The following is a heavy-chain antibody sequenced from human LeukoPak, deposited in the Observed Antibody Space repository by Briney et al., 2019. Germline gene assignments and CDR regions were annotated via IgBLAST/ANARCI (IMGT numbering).Heavy chain of an antibody. CDR3: ARENGYDRDRELTL. J-gene: IGHJ4*02. V-gene: IGHV1-69*01. Sequence: GASVKVSCKASGGTFSIYTINWVRQAPGQGLEWMGGIIPIFGTANYAQKFQGRVTITADESTSTAYMELSSQRSEDTAVYYCARENGYDRDRELTLWGQGTLVTVSS. D-gene: IGHD5-12*01. CDR2: IIPIFGTA. CDR1: GGTFSIYT.